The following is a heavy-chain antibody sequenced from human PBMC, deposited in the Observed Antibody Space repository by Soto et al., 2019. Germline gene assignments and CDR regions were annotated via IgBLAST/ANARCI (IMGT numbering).Heavy chain of an antibody. V-gene: IGHV4-30-4*02. CDR3: ARGRYCLTGRCFPNWFDS. Sequence: PSDTLSLTCSVSGDSISTVDYFWAWVRQPPGQTLEYIGYIYKSATPYYNPSFESRLAISLDTSKSQFSLNVTSLPAADTAVYFCARGRYCLTGRCFPNWFDSWGQGTLVTVSS. CDR2: IYKSATP. CDR1: GDSISTVDYF. J-gene: IGHJ5*01. D-gene: IGHD2-15*01.